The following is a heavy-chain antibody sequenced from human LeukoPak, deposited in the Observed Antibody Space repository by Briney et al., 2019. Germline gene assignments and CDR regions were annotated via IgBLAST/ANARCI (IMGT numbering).Heavy chain of an antibody. CDR2: IWYDGSNK. Sequence: PGGSLRLASAASGFTFSSYGMHWVRQAPGKGLDWGAVIWYDGSNKYYADSVKGRFTISRDNSKNTLYLQMNSLRAEDTAVYYCAAEVGATAQFDYWGQGTLVTVSS. V-gene: IGHV3-33*01. CDR1: GFTFSSYG. CDR3: AAEVGATAQFDY. D-gene: IGHD1-26*01. J-gene: IGHJ4*02.